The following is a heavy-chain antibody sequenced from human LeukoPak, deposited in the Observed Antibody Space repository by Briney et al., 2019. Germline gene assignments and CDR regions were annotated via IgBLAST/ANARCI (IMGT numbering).Heavy chain of an antibody. CDR1: GFTFSSYA. CDR3: ARDPDYDLGGDY. Sequence: PGGSLRLSCAASGFTFSSYAMRWVRQAPGKGLEWVSVIYSGGSTYYADSVKGRFTISRDNSKNTLYLQMNSLRAEDTAVYYCARDPDYDLGGDYWGQGTLVTVSS. CDR2: IYSGGST. J-gene: IGHJ4*02. D-gene: IGHD3-3*01. V-gene: IGHV3-66*01.